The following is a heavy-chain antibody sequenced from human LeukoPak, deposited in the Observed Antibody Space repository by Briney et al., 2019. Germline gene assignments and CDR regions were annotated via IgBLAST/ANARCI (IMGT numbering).Heavy chain of an antibody. CDR1: GFTFSSYS. J-gene: IGHJ6*03. Sequence: GGSLRLSCAASGFTFSSYSMNWVRQAPGKGLEWVSYISSSSSTIYYADSVKGRFTISRDNAKNSLYLQVDSLRAEDTAVYYCARDPARKGGTYYYYYYMDVWGKGTTVTVSS. V-gene: IGHV3-48*01. CDR2: ISSSSSTI. CDR3: ARDPARKGGTYYYYYYMDV. D-gene: IGHD2/OR15-2a*01.